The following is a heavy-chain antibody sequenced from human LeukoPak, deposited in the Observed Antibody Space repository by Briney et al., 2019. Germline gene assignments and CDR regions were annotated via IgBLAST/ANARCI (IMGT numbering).Heavy chain of an antibody. D-gene: IGHD1-26*01. CDR2: IWYDGSNK. V-gene: IGHV3-33*01. CDR3: ARGGYSYGSEEWELLWPIDY. J-gene: IGHJ4*02. CDR1: GFTFSSYG. Sequence: HPGRSLRLSCAASGFTFSSYGMHWVRQAPGKGLEWVAVIWYDGSNKYYADSVKGRFTISRDNSKNTLYLQMNSLRAEDTAVYYCARGGYSYGSEEWELLWPIDYWGQGTLVTVSS.